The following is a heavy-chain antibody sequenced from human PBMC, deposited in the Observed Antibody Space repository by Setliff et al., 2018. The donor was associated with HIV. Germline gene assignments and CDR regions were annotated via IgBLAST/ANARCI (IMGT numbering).Heavy chain of an antibody. CDR1: GFIFTDYQ. CDR2: FNPNSGVT. Sequence: GASVKVSCKASGFIFTDYQIHWVRQAPGQGLEWLGRFNPNSGVTNSPQKFQGRVTMTRDTSINTAYMELRSLRSDDTAVYYCARFPNPSQIVVVMPPDYWGQGTLVTVSS. CDR3: ARFPNPSQIVVVMPPDY. D-gene: IGHD3-22*01. V-gene: IGHV1-2*06. J-gene: IGHJ4*02.